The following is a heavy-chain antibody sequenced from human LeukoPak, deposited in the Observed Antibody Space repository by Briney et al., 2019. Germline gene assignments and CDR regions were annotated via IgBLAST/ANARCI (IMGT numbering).Heavy chain of an antibody. CDR3: ARDSGAARPGTGYYYYMDV. CDR1: GFTFSSYE. CDR2: ISSSGSTI. Sequence: GGSLRLSCAASGFTFSSYEMNWVRQAPGKGLEWVSYISSSGSTIYYADSVKGRFTISRDNAKNSLYLQMNSLRAEDTAVYYCARDSGAARPGTGYYYYMDVWGKGTTVTVSS. V-gene: IGHV3-48*03. J-gene: IGHJ6*03. D-gene: IGHD6-6*01.